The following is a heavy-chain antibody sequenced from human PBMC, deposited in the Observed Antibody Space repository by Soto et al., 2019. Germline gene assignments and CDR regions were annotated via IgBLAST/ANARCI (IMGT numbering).Heavy chain of an antibody. CDR2: ISGNGRII. D-gene: IGHD4-17*01. CDR3: ARDFDADSRTDFDY. V-gene: IGHV3-11*01. CDR1: GFIFSDYY. Sequence: PGGSLRLSCATSGFIFSDYYMHWIRQAPGKGLEWISYISGNGRIIQYADSAKGRFTISRGNAQNSLYLQMNSLRAEDTALYFCARDFDADSRTDFDYWGQGTLVTVSS. J-gene: IGHJ4*02.